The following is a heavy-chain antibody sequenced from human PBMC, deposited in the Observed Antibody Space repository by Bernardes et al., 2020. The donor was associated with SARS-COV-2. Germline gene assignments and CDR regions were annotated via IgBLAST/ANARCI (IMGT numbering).Heavy chain of an antibody. CDR3: AKCIQGSYAMDV. J-gene: IGHJ6*02. V-gene: IGHV3-23*01. CDR1: GFSFSRNA. CDR2: ISGSGGST. D-gene: IGHD5-18*01. Sequence: VGSLRLSCAASGFSFSRNAMTWVRQAPGRGLEWLSGISGSGGSTYYADSVKGRFTISRNNSKDTVYLEMNSLKAEDTAIYYCAKCIQGSYAMDVWGQGTTVTVS.